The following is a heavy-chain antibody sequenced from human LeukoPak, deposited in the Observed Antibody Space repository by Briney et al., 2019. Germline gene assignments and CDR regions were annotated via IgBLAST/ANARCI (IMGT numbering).Heavy chain of an antibody. CDR3: ARNSYYGSGSYPNSDY. Sequence: ASVKVSCKASGGTFSSYAISWVRQAPGQGLEWMGRIIPIFGTANYAQKFQGRVTITTDESTSTAYMELSSLRSEDTAVYYCARNSYYGSGSYPNSDYWGQGTLVTVSS. CDR1: GGTFSSYA. J-gene: IGHJ4*02. V-gene: IGHV1-69*05. CDR2: IIPIFGTA. D-gene: IGHD3-10*01.